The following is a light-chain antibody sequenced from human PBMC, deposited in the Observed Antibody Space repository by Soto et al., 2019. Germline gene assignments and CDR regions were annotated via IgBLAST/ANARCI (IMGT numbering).Light chain of an antibody. Sequence: QSDLTQPASVSGSPGQSITISCTGTSSDVGGYNYVSWYQQHPGKAPKLMIYDVSNRPSGVSNRFSGSKSGNTASLTISGLQAEDEADYYCSSYTSSSPVVFGGGTKLTVL. V-gene: IGLV2-14*01. CDR1: SSDVGGYNY. J-gene: IGLJ2*01. CDR3: SSYTSSSPVV. CDR2: DVS.